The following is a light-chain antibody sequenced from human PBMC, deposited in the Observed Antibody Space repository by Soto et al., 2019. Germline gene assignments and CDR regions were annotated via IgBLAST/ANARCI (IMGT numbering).Light chain of an antibody. J-gene: IGKJ5*01. CDR3: QQSDSLLII. V-gene: IGKV1-33*01. Sequence: DIQMTQSPSSLSASVGDRVTITCRASQDISNYLNWYQQRPGKAPKLLIYDASNLERGVPSRFRGTRSGTHFTFAITSLQPEDVATYYCQQSDSLLIIFGQGTLLVT. CDR1: QDISNY. CDR2: DAS.